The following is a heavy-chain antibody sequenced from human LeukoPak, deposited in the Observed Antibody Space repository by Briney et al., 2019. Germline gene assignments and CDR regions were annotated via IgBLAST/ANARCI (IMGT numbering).Heavy chain of an antibody. CDR1: GGSISSYY. V-gene: IGHV3-53*01. CDR2: LTGDGNT. D-gene: IGHD1-20*01. J-gene: IGHJ4*02. CDR3: AKVKWKLIGYFDY. Sequence: ETLSLTCTVSGGSISSYYWSWIRQPPGKGLEWVSVLTGDGNTYYADSVKGRFTNSGDDSKNTLFLQMNSLRAEDTAVYFCAKVKWKLIGYFDYWGQGTLVTVSS.